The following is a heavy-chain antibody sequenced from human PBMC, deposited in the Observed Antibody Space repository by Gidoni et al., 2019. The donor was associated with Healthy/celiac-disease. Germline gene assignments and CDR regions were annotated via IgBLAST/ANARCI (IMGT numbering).Heavy chain of an antibody. D-gene: IGHD1-26*01. V-gene: IGHV2-70*01. CDR1: GFSLSTSGMC. CDR2: IDWDDDK. J-gene: IGHJ2*01. CDR3: ARSHRGSYWYLDL. Sequence: QVTLRASGPALVKPTQTLTLTCTSPGFSLSTSGMCVSWIRQPPGKALEWLALIDWDDDKYYSTSLKTRLTNSKDTSKNQVVLTMTNMDPVDTATYYCARSHRGSYWYLDLWGRGTLVTVSS.